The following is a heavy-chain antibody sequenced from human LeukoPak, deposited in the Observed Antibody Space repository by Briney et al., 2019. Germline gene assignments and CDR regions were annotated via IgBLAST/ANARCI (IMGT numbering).Heavy chain of an antibody. Sequence: GRSLRLSCAASGFTFNHYALHWVCQAPGKGLEWVALISYDGSDKYYADSVKGRFTISRDNSKDTLYLQMNSLRTEDTAVYYCARERFSSGWTDYWGQGTLVTVSS. V-gene: IGHV3-30*04. D-gene: IGHD6-19*01. J-gene: IGHJ4*02. CDR1: GFTFNHYA. CDR2: ISYDGSDK. CDR3: ARERFSSGWTDY.